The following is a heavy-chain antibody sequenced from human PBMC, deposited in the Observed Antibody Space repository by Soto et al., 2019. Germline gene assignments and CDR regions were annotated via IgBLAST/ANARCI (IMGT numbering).Heavy chain of an antibody. CDR3: AKRTYPGQRVP. CDR1: GFTFSSSA. V-gene: IGHV3-23*01. CDR2: ITGGGDST. Sequence: GGSLRLSCAASGFTFSSSAMSWVRQAPGRGFEWVSAITGGGDSTFYADSLKGRFTISSDNSKNTVYLQIDDLRAEDTAIYYCAKRTYPGQRVPWGQGTLVTVSS. D-gene: IGHD6-25*01. J-gene: IGHJ5*02.